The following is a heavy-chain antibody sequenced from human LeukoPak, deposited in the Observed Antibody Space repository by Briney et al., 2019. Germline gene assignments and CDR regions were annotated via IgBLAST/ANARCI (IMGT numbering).Heavy chain of an antibody. D-gene: IGHD2-2*01. V-gene: IGHV1-46*01. J-gene: IGHJ5*02. CDR2: INPSGGST. CDR1: GYTFTSYY. CDR3: AREIAVIPAAMGFDP. Sequence: GASVKVSCKASGYTFTSYYMHWVRQAPGQGLEWMGAINPSGGSTSFAQKFQARLTMTRDTSTSTVYMELSGLRSEDTAVYYCAREIAVIPAAMGFDPWGQGSLVTVSS.